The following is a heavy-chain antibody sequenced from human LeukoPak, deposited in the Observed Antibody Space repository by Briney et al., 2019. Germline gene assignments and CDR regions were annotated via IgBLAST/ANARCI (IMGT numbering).Heavy chain of an antibody. Sequence: SETLSLTCAVYGGSFSGYYWSWIRQPPGKGLEWIGEINHSGSTNYNPSLKSRVTISVDTSKNQFSLKPSSVTAADTAVYYCARGQDIVVVPAAYFDYWGQGTLVTVSS. CDR1: GGSFSGYY. V-gene: IGHV4-34*01. CDR2: INHSGST. CDR3: ARGQDIVVVPAAYFDY. D-gene: IGHD2-2*01. J-gene: IGHJ4*02.